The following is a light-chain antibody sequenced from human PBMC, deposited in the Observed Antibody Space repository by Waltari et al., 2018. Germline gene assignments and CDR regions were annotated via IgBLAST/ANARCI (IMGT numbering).Light chain of an antibody. V-gene: IGKV3-20*01. J-gene: IGKJ1*01. CDR1: QSVKSSY. CDR3: QQYGT. Sequence: EIVLKKSPGTLSLSPGERAKLSCRDSQSVKSSYVEWYQQPPGQAPRLLIYGASSRATGIPVRFSVSGCWTDFTLTISRLEPEDFAVYYCQQYGTFGHGTKVEIK. CDR2: GAS.